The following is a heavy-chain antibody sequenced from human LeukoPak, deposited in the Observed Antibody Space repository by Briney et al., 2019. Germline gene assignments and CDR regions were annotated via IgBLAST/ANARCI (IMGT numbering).Heavy chain of an antibody. CDR2: INHSGST. D-gene: IGHD3-10*01. CDR1: GGSFSGYY. J-gene: IGHJ4*02. V-gene: IGHV4-34*01. CDR3: AGYRGELWFGELHYFDY. Sequence: SETLSLTCAVYGGSFSGYYWSWIRQPPGKGLEGIGEINHSGSTNYNPSLKSRVTISIDTSKNQFSLKLSSVTAADTAVYYCAGYRGELWFGELHYFDYWGQGTLVTVPS.